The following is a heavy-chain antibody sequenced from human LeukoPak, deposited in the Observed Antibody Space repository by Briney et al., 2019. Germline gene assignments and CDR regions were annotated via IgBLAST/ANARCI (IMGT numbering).Heavy chain of an antibody. V-gene: IGHV1-8*01. Sequence: GSVRVSCKASGYTFSNYDINWVRQATGQGLEWMGWMSPNNGKTGYAQNFQGRVTMTRDTSISTAYMELRRLRIEDTAVYYCARGPPEISSSDPWGQGTLVTVSS. CDR3: ARGPPEISSSDP. J-gene: IGHJ5*02. CDR2: MSPNNGKT. D-gene: IGHD6-13*01. CDR1: GYTFSNYD.